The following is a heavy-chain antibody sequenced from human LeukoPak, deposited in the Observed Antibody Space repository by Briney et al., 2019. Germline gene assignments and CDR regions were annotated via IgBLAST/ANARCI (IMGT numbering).Heavy chain of an antibody. V-gene: IGHV4-39*01. CDR1: GGSISSSSYY. CDR3: ARHVSSMVRGGTFDY. J-gene: IGHJ4*02. CDR2: IYYSGST. D-gene: IGHD3-10*01. Sequence: SETLSLTCTVSGGSISSSSYYWGWIRQPPGKGLEWLGSIYYSGSTYYNPSLKSRVPISVDTSKSQFSLKLSSVTAADTAVYYCARHVSSMVRGGTFDYWGQGTLVTVSS.